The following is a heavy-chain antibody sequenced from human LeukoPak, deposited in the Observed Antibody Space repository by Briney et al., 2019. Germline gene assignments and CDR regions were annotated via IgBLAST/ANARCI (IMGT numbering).Heavy chain of an antibody. D-gene: IGHD3-3*01. CDR1: GFTFSSYS. V-gene: IGHV3-48*01. CDR2: ISSSSSTI. Sequence: GGSVRLSCAASGFTFSSYSMNWVGQAPGKGLVWVSYISSSSSTIYYADSVKGRFTISRDNAKNSLYLQMNSLRAEDTAVYYCARWICSGYYFDYWGQGTLVTVSS. J-gene: IGHJ4*02. CDR3: ARWICSGYYFDY.